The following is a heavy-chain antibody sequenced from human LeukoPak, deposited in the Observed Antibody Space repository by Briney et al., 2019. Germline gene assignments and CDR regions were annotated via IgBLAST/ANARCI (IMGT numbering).Heavy chain of an antibody. CDR3: APALGGYEAFDI. CDR1: GFTFSSYA. Sequence: GGSLRLSCAASGFTFSSYAMSWVRQAPGKRLEWVSTISGSGGSTYYTDSVTGRFTISRDNSKNTLYLQMNSLRAEDTAVYYCAPALGGYEAFDIWGQGTWVTVSS. V-gene: IGHV3-23*01. J-gene: IGHJ3*02. CDR2: ISGSGGST. D-gene: IGHD3-16*01.